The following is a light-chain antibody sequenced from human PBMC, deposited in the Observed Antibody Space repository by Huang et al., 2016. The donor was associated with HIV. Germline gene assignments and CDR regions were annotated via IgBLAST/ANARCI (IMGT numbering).Light chain of an antibody. Sequence: VMMSQSPATLAASPGERVTLSCGAIQSVNTNLAWYQQKPGQPPRLLIYAASTSATGVPDRFAGSGAGTEFTLTIDSLQSDDFAVYYCQQYNKWPPEYTFGQGTRLEIK. CDR2: AAS. CDR1: QSVNTN. CDR3: QQYNKWPPEYT. V-gene: IGKV3-15*01. J-gene: IGKJ2*01.